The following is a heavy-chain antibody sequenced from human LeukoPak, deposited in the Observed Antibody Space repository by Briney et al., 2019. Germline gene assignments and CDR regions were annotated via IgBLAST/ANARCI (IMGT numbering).Heavy chain of an antibody. CDR1: GGSIGTYY. D-gene: IGHD3-3*01. CDR2: IFSRGAT. Sequence: PSETLSLTCSVSGGSIGTYYWTWIRQPPGQGLEWIAYIFSRGATDYNPSLRSRVTISVDTSWNQFSLRLSSVTAADTAVYYCARSPITYYDFRRGYSSPYYFDYWGPGILVTVSS. V-gene: IGHV4-59*01. CDR3: ARSPITYYDFRRGYSSPYYFDY. J-gene: IGHJ4*02.